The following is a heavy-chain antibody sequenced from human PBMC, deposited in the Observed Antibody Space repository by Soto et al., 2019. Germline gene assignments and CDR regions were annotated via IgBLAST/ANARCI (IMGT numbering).Heavy chain of an antibody. Sequence: QVHLVQSGAEVKKPGASVKVSCKASGYTFTSYGITWVRQAPGQGLEWMGWISAHNGNTDYAQKLQGRVIVTRDTSKCTAYMELRSLISDATAVYYCARGRYGAYWGQGALVTVSS. V-gene: IGHV1-18*01. CDR2: ISAHNGNT. D-gene: IGHD3-10*01. CDR3: ARGRYGAY. J-gene: IGHJ4*02. CDR1: GYTFTSYG.